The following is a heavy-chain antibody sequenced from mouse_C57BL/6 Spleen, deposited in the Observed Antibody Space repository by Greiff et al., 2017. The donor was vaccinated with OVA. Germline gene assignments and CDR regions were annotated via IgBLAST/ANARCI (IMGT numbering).Heavy chain of an antibody. CDR2: ISDGGSYT. Sequence: EVKLLESGGGLVKPGGSLKLSCAASGFTFSSYAMSWVRQTPEKRLEWVATISDGGSYTYYPDNVKGRFTISRDNAKNNLYLQMSHLKSEDTAMYYCAREAQWYFDVWGTGTTVTVSS. V-gene: IGHV5-4*01. J-gene: IGHJ1*03. CDR3: AREAQWYFDV. CDR1: GFTFSSYA.